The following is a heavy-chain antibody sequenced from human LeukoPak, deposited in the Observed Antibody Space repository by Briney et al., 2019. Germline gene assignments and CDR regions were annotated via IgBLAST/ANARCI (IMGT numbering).Heavy chain of an antibody. CDR2: ISYDGSNK. CDR3: AKGGRAFYDFWSGLDGFDI. J-gene: IGHJ3*02. CDR1: GFTFSSYA. Sequence: AGGSLRLSCAASGFTFSSYAMHWVRQAPGKGLEWVAVISYDGSNKYYADSVKGRFTISRDNSKNTLYLQMNSLRAEGTAVYYCAKGGRAFYDFWSGLDGFDIWGQGTMVTVSS. V-gene: IGHV3-30-3*01. D-gene: IGHD3-3*01.